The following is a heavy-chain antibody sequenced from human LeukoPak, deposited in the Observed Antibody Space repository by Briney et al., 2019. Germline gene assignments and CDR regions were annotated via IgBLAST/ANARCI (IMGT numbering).Heavy chain of an antibody. CDR1: GFTFSSDW. V-gene: IGHV3-7*01. J-gene: IGHJ3*02. D-gene: IGHD3-10*01. CDR2: INPDGSEK. CDR3: ARDRAGSGSYPAFDI. Sequence: GGSLRLSCAVSGFTFSSDWMIWVRQAPGKGLEWVANINPDGSEKNYVDSVRGRFTISRDNAKNSLDPQMNSLRAEDTAVYYCARDRAGSGSYPAFDIWGQGTMVTVSS.